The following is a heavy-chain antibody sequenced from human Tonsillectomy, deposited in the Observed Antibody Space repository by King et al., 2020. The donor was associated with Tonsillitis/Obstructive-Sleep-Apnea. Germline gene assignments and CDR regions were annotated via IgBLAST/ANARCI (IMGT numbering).Heavy chain of an antibody. D-gene: IGHD2-2*01. V-gene: IGHV4-34*01. Sequence: VQLPQWGAGLLKPSETLSLTCAVYGGSFSGYYWSWIRQPPGKGLEWIGEINHSGSTNYNPSLKSRVTISVDTSKNQFSLKLSSVTAADTAVYYCARETESNSSSTTCYGYYFDYWGQGTLVTVSS. J-gene: IGHJ4*02. CDR1: GGSFSGYY. CDR2: INHSGST. CDR3: ARETESNSSSTTCYGYYFDY.